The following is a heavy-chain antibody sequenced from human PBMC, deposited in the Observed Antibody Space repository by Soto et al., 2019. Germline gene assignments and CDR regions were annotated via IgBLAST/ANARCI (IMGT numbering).Heavy chain of an antibody. J-gene: IGHJ6*02. CDR3: AKQPYYDFWSGYNYGMDV. Sequence: GGSLRLSCAASGFTFSDYYMSWIRQAPGEGLEWVSGISGSGGSTYYADSVKGRFTISRDNSKNTLYLQMNSLRAEDTAVYYCAKQPYYDFWSGYNYGMDVWGQGTTVTVSS. D-gene: IGHD3-3*01. CDR2: ISGSGGST. V-gene: IGHV3-23*01. CDR1: GFTFSDYY.